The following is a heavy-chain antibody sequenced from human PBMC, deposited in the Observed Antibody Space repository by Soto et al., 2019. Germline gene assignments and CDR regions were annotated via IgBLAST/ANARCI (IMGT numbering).Heavy chain of an antibody. D-gene: IGHD1-26*01. Sequence: GGSLRLSCAASGFTFSSYAMRWVRQAPGKGLEWVSAISGSGGSTYYADSVKGRFTIPRDNSKNTLYLQMNSLRAEDTAVYYCAKDLEAKVGATTINFDYWGQGTLVTVSS. CDR1: GFTFSSYA. CDR3: AKDLEAKVGATTINFDY. V-gene: IGHV3-23*01. J-gene: IGHJ4*02. CDR2: ISGSGGST.